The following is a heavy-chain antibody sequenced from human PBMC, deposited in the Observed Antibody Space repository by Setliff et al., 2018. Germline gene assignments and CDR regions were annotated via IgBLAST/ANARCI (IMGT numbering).Heavy chain of an antibody. CDR2: IYTSGSA. J-gene: IGHJ4*02. V-gene: IGHV4-61*09. Sequence: SETLSLTCTVSGDSINSGNYYWTWIRQPAGKGLEWIGQIYTSGSASYNPSLKSRVTISLDTSQNHFSLKLSSVTAADTAVYYCARAHPSRMIVVVRAYYYLDYWGQGTLVTVSS. CDR3: ARAHPSRMIVVVRAYYYLDY. CDR1: GDSINSGNYY. D-gene: IGHD3-22*01.